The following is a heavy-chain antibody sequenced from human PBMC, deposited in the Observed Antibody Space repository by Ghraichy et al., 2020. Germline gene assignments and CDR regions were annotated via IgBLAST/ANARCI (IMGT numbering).Heavy chain of an antibody. J-gene: IGHJ4*02. CDR3: ATAQWLVYYFDY. CDR1: GASISSRSYY. D-gene: IGHD6-19*01. CDR2: ISYGANA. V-gene: IGHV4-39*02. Sequence: SQTLSLTCIVSGASISSRSYYWGFIHQSPGKGLEWIGSISYGANAYYNPSLKSRVTISLDTSKNHFSLNLNSVTAADTAVYYCATAQWLVYYFDYWGQGSLVPVSS.